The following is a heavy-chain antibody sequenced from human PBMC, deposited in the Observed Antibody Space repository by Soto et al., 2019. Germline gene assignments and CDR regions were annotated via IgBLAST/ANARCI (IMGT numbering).Heavy chain of an antibody. V-gene: IGHV1-69*01. J-gene: IGHJ6*02. Sequence: QVQLVQSGAEVKKPGSSVKVSCKASGGTFSGYAISWVRQPPGQGLEWMGGIIPISGTANYAQKFQGRVTITADESTSTAYMELSSLRSEDTAVYYCARSQGSSTSLEIYYYYYYGMDVWGQGTTVTVSS. D-gene: IGHD2-2*01. CDR2: IIPISGTA. CDR1: GGTFSGYA. CDR3: ARSQGSSTSLEIYYYYYYGMDV.